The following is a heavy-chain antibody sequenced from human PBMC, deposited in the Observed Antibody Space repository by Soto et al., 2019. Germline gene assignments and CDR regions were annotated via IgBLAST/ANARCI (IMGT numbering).Heavy chain of an antibody. J-gene: IGHJ5*02. D-gene: IGHD6-19*01. CDR1: GFTFSSYA. V-gene: IGHV3-30-3*01. Sequence: VGSLRLSCAASGFTFSSYAMHWVRQAPGKGLEWVAVISYDGSNKYYADSVKGRFTISRDNSKNTLYLQMNSLRAEDTAVYYCAGAGMYSSGYGNWFDPWGQGTLVTVSS. CDR2: ISYDGSNK. CDR3: AGAGMYSSGYGNWFDP.